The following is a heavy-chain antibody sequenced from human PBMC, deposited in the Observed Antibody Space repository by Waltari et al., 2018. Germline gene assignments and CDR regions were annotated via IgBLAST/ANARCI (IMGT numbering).Heavy chain of an antibody. D-gene: IGHD3-22*01. CDR3: AKPDHYYDSGAYVMYFDF. V-gene: IGHV3-23*04. CDR1: GFTFSNYA. J-gene: IGHJ4*02. Sequence: EVQLVESGGGLVQRGGSLRLSCAASGFTFSNYAMSWVRQAPGKGLEWVSAITGSGDRTFYADSVKGRFTISRDNSRNTLYLQIESLRAEDTAVYYCAKPDHYYDSGAYVMYFDFWGQGTLVTVSS. CDR2: ITGSGDRT.